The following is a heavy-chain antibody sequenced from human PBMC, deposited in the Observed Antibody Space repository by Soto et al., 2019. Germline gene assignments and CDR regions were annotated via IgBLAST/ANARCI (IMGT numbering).Heavy chain of an antibody. D-gene: IGHD2-21*02. CDR2: ISGGGGGT. CDR1: GLTFRSCA. CDR3: AKARGASTAYAFDY. Sequence: PGGSLRLSCAASGLTFRSCAMSWVRQAPGMGLEWVSTISGGGGGTYYADSVKGRFTISRDNSKNTLYLQMNSLRAEDTAVYYCAKARGASTAYAFDYWGQGVSVTVST. V-gene: IGHV3-23*01. J-gene: IGHJ4*02.